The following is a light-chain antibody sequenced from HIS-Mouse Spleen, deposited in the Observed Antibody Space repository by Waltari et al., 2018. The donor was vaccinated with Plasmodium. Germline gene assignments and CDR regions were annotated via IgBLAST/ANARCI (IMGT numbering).Light chain of an antibody. CDR1: NLGRKS. Sequence: SYVLTQPPSVSVAPGQPARITCGGNNLGRKSGHWYQQKPGQAPLLVVYDDSDRPSGIPERFSGSNSGNTATLTISRVEAGDEADYYCQVWDSSSDHRVFGGGTKLTVL. CDR3: QVWDSSSDHRV. J-gene: IGLJ3*02. CDR2: DDS. V-gene: IGLV3-21*02.